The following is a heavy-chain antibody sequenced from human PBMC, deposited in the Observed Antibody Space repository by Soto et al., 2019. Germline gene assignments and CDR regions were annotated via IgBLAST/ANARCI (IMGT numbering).Heavy chain of an antibody. D-gene: IGHD2-15*01. CDR2: VYYSGST. CDR1: GGSISSSSYY. V-gene: IGHV4-39*01. J-gene: IGHJ4*02. Sequence: SETLSLTCTVSGGSISSSSYYWAWFRQPPGKGLEWIGSVYYSGSTYYNPSLKSRVTISVDTSKNQFSLKLSSVTAADTAVYYCARHTPAISISDHWGQGTLVTVS. CDR3: ARHTPAISISDH.